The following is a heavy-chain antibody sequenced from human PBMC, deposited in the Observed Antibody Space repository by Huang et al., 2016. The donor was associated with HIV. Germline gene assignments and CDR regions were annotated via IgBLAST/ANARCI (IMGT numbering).Heavy chain of an antibody. CDR3: ARSSGELGAPHN. J-gene: IGHJ4*02. D-gene: IGHD1-26*01. CDR1: GFTFSDSY. CDR2: SSSSGRDI. Sequence: QVQLVESGGGLVKPGGSLRLSCAASGFTFSDSYMSWIRQAPGKGRGWVSYSSSSGRDIYYTDSGKGRFTISRDNAKNSLYLQMNSLRAEDTAVYYCARSSGELGAPHNWGQGTLVTVSS. V-gene: IGHV3-11*01.